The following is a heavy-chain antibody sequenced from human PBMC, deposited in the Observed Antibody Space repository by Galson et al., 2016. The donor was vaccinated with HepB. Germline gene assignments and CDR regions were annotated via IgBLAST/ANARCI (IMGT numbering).Heavy chain of an antibody. CDR1: GLTLRSYA. Sequence: SLRLSCAASGLTLRSYAMSWVRQAPGKGLEWVSAISGSGGSTYYADSVKGRFTISRDNSKNTLYLQMNSLRAEDKAVYYCAKPGAATYDFDYWGQGTLVTVSS. V-gene: IGHV3-23*01. CDR3: AKPGAATYDFDY. J-gene: IGHJ4*02. CDR2: ISGSGGST. D-gene: IGHD3-10*01.